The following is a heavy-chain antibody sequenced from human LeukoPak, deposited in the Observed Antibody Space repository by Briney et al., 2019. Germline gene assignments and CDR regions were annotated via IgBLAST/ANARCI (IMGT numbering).Heavy chain of an antibody. V-gene: IGHV5-51*01. CDR1: GYRFTSYC. J-gene: IGHJ3*02. D-gene: IGHD3-22*01. Sequence: GESLKISCKGSGYRFTSYCISLVRQMPGKGLEWRGSIYPGDSDTRYSPSFQGQVTISADKSISTAYLQWSSLKASDTAMYYCARPRTDYYDSSGYKGAFDIWGQGTMVTVSS. CDR3: ARPRTDYYDSSGYKGAFDI. CDR2: IYPGDSDT.